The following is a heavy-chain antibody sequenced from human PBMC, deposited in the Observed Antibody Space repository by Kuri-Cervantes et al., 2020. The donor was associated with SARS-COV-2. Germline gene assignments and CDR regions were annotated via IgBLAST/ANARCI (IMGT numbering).Heavy chain of an antibody. Sequence: SETLSLTCTVSGGSNSDTSYYWGWVRQPPGKGLEWIGSFSYSGSSYHNPSLKSRVTISVDTSKNQFSLKLSSVTAADTAVYYCARETYSSGWFDAFDIWGQGTMVTVSS. CDR1: GGSNSDTSYY. V-gene: IGHV4-39*02. J-gene: IGHJ3*02. CDR3: ARETYSSGWFDAFDI. D-gene: IGHD6-19*01. CDR2: FSYSGSS.